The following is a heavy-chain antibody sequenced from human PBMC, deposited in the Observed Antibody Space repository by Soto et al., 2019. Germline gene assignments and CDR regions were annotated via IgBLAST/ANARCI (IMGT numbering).Heavy chain of an antibody. CDR3: ARAVGATGPFDY. Sequence: ASVKVSCKASGGTFSSYAISWVRQAPGQGLEWMGGIIPIFGTANYAQKFQGRVTITADESTSTAYMELSSLRSEDTAVYYCARAVGATGPFDYWGQGTLVTVSS. CDR1: GGTFSSYA. D-gene: IGHD1-26*01. J-gene: IGHJ4*02. V-gene: IGHV1-69*13. CDR2: IIPIFGTA.